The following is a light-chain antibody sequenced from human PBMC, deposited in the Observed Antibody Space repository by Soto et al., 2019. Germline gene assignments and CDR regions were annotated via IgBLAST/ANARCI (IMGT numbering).Light chain of an antibody. CDR2: DAS. CDR3: QQRSTWPLIT. J-gene: IGKJ5*01. Sequence: EIVLTQSPATLSLSPGERATLSCRASQSVSTYLAWYQQKPGLAPRLLIYDASNRATGIPARFSGSGSGTDFTLTISSLEPEAFAVYYCQQRSTWPLITFGQGTRLEIE. CDR1: QSVSTY. V-gene: IGKV3-11*01.